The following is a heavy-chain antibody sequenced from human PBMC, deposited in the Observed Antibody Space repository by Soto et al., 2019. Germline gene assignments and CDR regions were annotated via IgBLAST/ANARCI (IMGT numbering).Heavy chain of an antibody. Sequence: GGSLRLSCAASGFTFSSYSMNWVRQAPGKGLECVSYINRDSTAMYYADSVRGRFTIYRDNAKNSLYLQMNSLRDEDTAVYYCARDYAYGLDVWGQGTMGTVSS. D-gene: IGHD3-16*01. CDR2: INRDSTAM. CDR3: ARDYAYGLDV. CDR1: GFTFSSYS. V-gene: IGHV3-48*02. J-gene: IGHJ6*02.